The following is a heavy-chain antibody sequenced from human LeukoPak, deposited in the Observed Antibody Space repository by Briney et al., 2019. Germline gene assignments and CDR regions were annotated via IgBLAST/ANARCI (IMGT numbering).Heavy chain of an antibody. CDR3: ARERICSGGSCPFDP. CDR1: GFTLSSYE. CDR2: ISSSGSNI. Sequence: GGSLRLSCAAPGFTLSSYEMTSGRQAPGKGLEWVSYISSSGSNIYYADSVKGRFTISRDNAKNSLYLQMNSLRAEDTAVYYCARERICSGGSCPFDPWGQGTLVTVSS. V-gene: IGHV3-48*03. J-gene: IGHJ5*02. D-gene: IGHD2-15*01.